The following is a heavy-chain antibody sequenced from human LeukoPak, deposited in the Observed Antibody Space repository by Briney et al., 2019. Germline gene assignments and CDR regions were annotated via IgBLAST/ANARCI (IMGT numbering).Heavy chain of an antibody. Sequence: GGSLRLSCAASGFTFSSYGMHWVRQAPGKGLEWVAVIWYDGSNKYYADSVKGRVTISRDNYKNTLYLQMNSLKAEDTAVYYCAKADEMNMDYWGQGTLVTVSS. V-gene: IGHV3-33*06. CDR2: IWYDGSNK. CDR1: GFTFSSYG. CDR3: AKADEMNMDY. J-gene: IGHJ4*02. D-gene: IGHD2/OR15-2a*01.